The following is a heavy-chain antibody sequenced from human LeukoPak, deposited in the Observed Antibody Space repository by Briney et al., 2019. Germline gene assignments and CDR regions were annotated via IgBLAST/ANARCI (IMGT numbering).Heavy chain of an antibody. J-gene: IGHJ1*01. CDR2: ISAYNGST. Sequence: ASVKVSCKASGYTFTSYGISWVRQAPGQGPEWIGWISAYNGSTKYAQKVQGRVTMTTDTSTSTAYMELRSLRSDDTAVYYCARDKAAGTEYFQHWGQGTLVTVSS. D-gene: IGHD6-13*01. V-gene: IGHV1-18*01. CDR1: GYTFTSYG. CDR3: ARDKAAGTEYFQH.